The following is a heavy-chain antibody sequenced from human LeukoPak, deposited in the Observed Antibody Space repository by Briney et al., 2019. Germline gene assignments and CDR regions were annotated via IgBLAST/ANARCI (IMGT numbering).Heavy chain of an antibody. D-gene: IGHD4-17*01. J-gene: IGHJ4*02. CDR3: ARVRRYGDYVAGYFDY. CDR1: GFTFSSYA. Sequence: GGSLRLSCAASGFTFSSYAMHWVRQAPGKGLEYVSAISSNGGSTYYANSVKGRFTIPRDNSKNTLYLQMGSLRAEDMAVYYCARVRRYGDYVAGYFDYWGQGTLVTVSS. CDR2: ISSNGGST. V-gene: IGHV3-64*01.